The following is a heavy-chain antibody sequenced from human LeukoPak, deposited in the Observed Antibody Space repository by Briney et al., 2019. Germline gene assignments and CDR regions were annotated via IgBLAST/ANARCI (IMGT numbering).Heavy chain of an antibody. CDR2: IIPIFGTA. CDR3: ARLFDGGYPFDY. D-gene: IGHD2-15*01. Sequence: ASVKVSCKASGGTFSSYAISWVRQAPGQGLEWMGGIIPIFGTANYAQKFQGRATITTDESTSTAYMELSSLRSEDTAVYYCARLFDGGYPFDYWGQGTLVTVSS. CDR1: GGTFSSYA. V-gene: IGHV1-69*05. J-gene: IGHJ4*02.